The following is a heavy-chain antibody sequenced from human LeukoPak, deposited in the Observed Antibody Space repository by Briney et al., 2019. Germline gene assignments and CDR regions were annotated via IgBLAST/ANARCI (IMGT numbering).Heavy chain of an antibody. CDR3: GREGDGYNHAFDI. V-gene: IGHV3-30-3*01. CDR1: GFTFGDYA. CDR2: ISYDGSNK. Sequence: GGSLRLSCTASGFTFGDYAMSWVRQAPGKGLEWVAVISYDGSNKYYADSVKGRFTISRDNSKNTLYLQMNSLRAEDTAVYYCGREGDGYNHAFDIWGQGTMVTVSS. J-gene: IGHJ3*02. D-gene: IGHD5-24*01.